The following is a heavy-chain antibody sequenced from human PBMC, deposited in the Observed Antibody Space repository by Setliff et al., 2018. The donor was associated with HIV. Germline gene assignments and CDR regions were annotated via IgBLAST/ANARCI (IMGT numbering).Heavy chain of an antibody. J-gene: IGHJ4*02. CDR3: AKGGGCYGDYTFDH. D-gene: IGHD4-17*01. CDR2: IYSTGST. Sequence: PSETLSLTCTVSGPSININYWSWIRQSPGKGFEWIGYIYSTGSTNYNPSLKSRVTISMVASRNQFSLKVTSVTAADTAVYYCAKGGGCYGDYTFDHWGQGRQVTVSS. CDR1: GPSININY. V-gene: IGHV4-59*01.